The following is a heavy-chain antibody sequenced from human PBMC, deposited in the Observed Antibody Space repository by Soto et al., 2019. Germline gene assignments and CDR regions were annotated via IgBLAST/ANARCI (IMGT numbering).Heavy chain of an antibody. J-gene: IGHJ5*02. Sequence: QVQLVQSGAEVKKPGASVKVSCKASGYTFITYDINWVRQATGQGLEWGGWVNPDSGKTDYARKVQGRVTMTRNPSISTVYMELSVLRSEDTAVYYCAGGNWFGPWGQGTLGTVSS. CDR2: VNPDSGKT. CDR3: AGGNWFGP. CDR1: GYTFITYD. V-gene: IGHV1-8*01.